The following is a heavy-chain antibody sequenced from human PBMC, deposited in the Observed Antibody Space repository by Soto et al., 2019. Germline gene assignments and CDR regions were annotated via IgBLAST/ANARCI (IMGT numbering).Heavy chain of an antibody. CDR1: GFTFSTYS. D-gene: IGHD1-1*01. Sequence: GGSLRLSCAASGFTFSTYSMNWVRQAPGKGLEWVSSISGSGNYTHYADFLRGRFTISRDNAKTSLYLQMNSLRAEDTAVYYCAREEINTYNEYYFDSWGQGTVVTVSS. CDR2: ISGSGNYT. J-gene: IGHJ4*02. V-gene: IGHV3-21*01. CDR3: AREEINTYNEYYFDS.